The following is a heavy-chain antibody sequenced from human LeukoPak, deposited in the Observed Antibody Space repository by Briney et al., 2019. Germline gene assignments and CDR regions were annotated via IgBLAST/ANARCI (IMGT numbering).Heavy chain of an antibody. Sequence: PGRSLRLSCAASGFTFSSYAMHWVRQAPGKGLEWVAVISYDGSNKYYADSVKGRFTISRDNAKNSLYLQMNSLRAEDTALYYCAKGSYSSSMVNWGQGTLVTVSS. V-gene: IGHV3-30-3*01. J-gene: IGHJ4*02. CDR2: ISYDGSNK. D-gene: IGHD6-13*01. CDR1: GFTFSSYA. CDR3: AKGSYSSSMVN.